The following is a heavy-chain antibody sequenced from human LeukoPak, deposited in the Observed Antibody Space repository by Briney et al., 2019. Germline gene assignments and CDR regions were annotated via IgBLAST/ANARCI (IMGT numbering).Heavy chain of an antibody. D-gene: IGHD6-13*01. CDR3: ARDQIGVAAAAY. Sequence: ASVKVSCKASGYTFTNFVIHWVRQAPGQRLEWMGWINPSNDDTKYSQKFQGRVTITRDTSASTAYMELSSLRSEDTALYYRARDQIGVAAAAYWGQGTLVTVSS. CDR2: INPSNDDT. J-gene: IGHJ4*02. V-gene: IGHV1-3*01. CDR1: GYTFTNFV.